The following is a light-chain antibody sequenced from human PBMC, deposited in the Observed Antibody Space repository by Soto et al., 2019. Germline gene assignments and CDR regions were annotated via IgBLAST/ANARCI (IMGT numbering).Light chain of an antibody. J-gene: IGLJ3*02. V-gene: IGLV1-47*01. Sequence: QSVLTQPPSASGTPGQRVTISCSGSSSNIGSNYVYWYQQLPGTAPKLXFYXNNQRPXXXXXXXXXSKXGTSXXLXISGLXXXXXXXXXCAXWDDSLSGYWVFGGGTKLTVL. CDR3: AXWDDSLSGYWV. CDR1: SSNIGSNY. CDR2: XNN.